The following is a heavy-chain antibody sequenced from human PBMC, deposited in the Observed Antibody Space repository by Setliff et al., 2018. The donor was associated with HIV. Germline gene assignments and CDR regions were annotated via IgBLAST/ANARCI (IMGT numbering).Heavy chain of an antibody. CDR1: GGSISSYY. CDR3: ARVLWGAQSRYMDV. D-gene: IGHD3-16*01. V-gene: IGHV4-4*08. CDR2: SYTSGST. Sequence: ASETLSLTCTVSGGSISSYYWSWIRQPPGKGLEWIGYSYTSGSTNYNPSLKSRVTISVDTSKNQFSLKLSLVTAADTAVYYCARVLWGAQSRYMDVWGKGTTVTVSS. J-gene: IGHJ6*03.